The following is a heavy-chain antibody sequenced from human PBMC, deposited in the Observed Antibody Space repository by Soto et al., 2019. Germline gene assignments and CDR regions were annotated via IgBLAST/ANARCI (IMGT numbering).Heavy chain of an antibody. CDR3: ARERIAGTGYYAYYYYGMDV. CDR2: INPSGGST. Sequence: ASVKVSCKASGYTFTSYYMHWVRQAPGQGLEWMGIINPSGGSTSYAQKFQGRVTMTRDTSTSTVYMELSSLRSEDTAVYYCARERIAGTGYYAYYYYGMDVWGQGTTVTVSS. CDR1: GYTFTSYY. V-gene: IGHV1-46*01. D-gene: IGHD3-9*01. J-gene: IGHJ6*02.